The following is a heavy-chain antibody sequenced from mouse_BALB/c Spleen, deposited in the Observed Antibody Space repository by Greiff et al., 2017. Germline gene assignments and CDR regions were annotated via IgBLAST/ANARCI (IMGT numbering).Heavy chain of an antibody. CDR2: ILPGSGST. CDR3: AGGGGELGAGAMDY. Sequence: VQLQQSGAELMKPGASVKISCKATGYTFSSYWIEWVKQRPGHGLEWIGEILPGSGSTNYNEKFKGKATFTADTSSNTAYMQLSSLTSEDSAVYCGAGGGGELGAGAMDYWGQGTSVTVSS. CDR1: GYTFSSYW. J-gene: IGHJ4*01. V-gene: IGHV1-9*01. D-gene: IGHD3-1*01.